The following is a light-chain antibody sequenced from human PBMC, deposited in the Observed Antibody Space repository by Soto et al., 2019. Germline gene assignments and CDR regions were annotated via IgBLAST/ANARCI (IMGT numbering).Light chain of an antibody. CDR2: DVS. J-gene: IGLJ1*01. Sequence: GTSSNVGGYNYVSWYQQHPGKAPKFMIYDVSNRSSGVSNRFSGSKSGNTASLTISGLQAEDEADYYCSSYTPSNTRQIVFGTGTKVTVL. CDR1: SSNVGGYNY. V-gene: IGLV2-14*04. CDR3: SSYTPSNTRQIV.